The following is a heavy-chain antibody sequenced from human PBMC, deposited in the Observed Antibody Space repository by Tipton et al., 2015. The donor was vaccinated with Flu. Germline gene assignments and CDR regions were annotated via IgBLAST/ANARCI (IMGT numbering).Heavy chain of an antibody. Sequence: TLSLTCTVSGGSINSYYWAWIRQPPGKELEWIGTVSYTGQTYYNPSLKSRVTISVDTSKNQFSLNLSSVTAADTAVYSCARGAFGYDWFDPWGQGTLVTVSS. D-gene: IGHD2-15*01. J-gene: IGHJ5*02. CDR1: GGSINSYY. CDR2: VSYTGQT. CDR3: ARGAFGYDWFDP. V-gene: IGHV4-39*07.